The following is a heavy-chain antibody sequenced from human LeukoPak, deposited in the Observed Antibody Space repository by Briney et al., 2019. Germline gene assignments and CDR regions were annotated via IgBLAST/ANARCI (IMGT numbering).Heavy chain of an antibody. V-gene: IGHV4-61*02. D-gene: IGHD3-22*01. CDR2: IYTSGST. J-gene: IGHJ4*02. CDR1: GGSISSGSYY. Sequence: SETLSLTCTVSGGSISSGSYYWSWIRQPAGKGLEWIGRIYTSGSTNYNPSLKSRVTISVDTSKNQFSLKLSSVTAAVTAVYYCARDYYDSSGYYWGYFDYWGQGTLVTVSS. CDR3: ARDYYDSSGYYWGYFDY.